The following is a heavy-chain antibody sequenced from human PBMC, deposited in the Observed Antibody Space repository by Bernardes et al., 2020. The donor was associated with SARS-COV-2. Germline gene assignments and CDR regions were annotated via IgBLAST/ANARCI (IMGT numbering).Heavy chain of an antibody. J-gene: IGHJ4*02. D-gene: IGHD3-22*01. Sequence: VGPLLLSCAASGFTVRSTFMSWARQAPGPGLAWVSVLYSGGRTYYAASVRGRFTISRDNSKNTMYLQMSSLRAEDTAVYYCAGAGRYPDASGFPFDHWGRGTLVTVSS. CDR1: GFTVRSTF. V-gene: IGHV3-53*01. CDR3: AGAGRYPDASGFPFDH. CDR2: LYSGGRT.